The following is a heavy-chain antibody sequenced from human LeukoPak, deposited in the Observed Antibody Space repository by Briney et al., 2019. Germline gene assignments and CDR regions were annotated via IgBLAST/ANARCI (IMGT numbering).Heavy chain of an antibody. CDR1: GFTLSSYA. Sequence: LPGGSLRLSCAASGFTLSSYAMSWVRQGPGKGLEWVSSISVSGNTYHADSVKGRFTISRDNAKNSLYLQMNSLRAEDTAVYYCARDPYSGSYGDYYYYYMDVWGKGTTVTISS. CDR3: ARDPYSGSYGDYYYYYMDV. CDR2: ISVSGNT. D-gene: IGHD1-26*01. V-gene: IGHV3-23*01. J-gene: IGHJ6*03.